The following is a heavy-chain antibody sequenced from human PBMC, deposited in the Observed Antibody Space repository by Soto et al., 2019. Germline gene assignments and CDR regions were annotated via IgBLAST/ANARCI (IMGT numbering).Heavy chain of an antibody. CDR3: ARVRRYSSSWYYFDY. V-gene: IGHV3-33*01. CDR2: IWYDGSNK. J-gene: IGHJ4*02. D-gene: IGHD6-13*01. CDR1: GFTFSSYG. Sequence: PGGSLRLSCAASGFTFSSYGMHWVRQAPGKGLEWVAVIWYDGSNKYYADSVKGRFTISRDNSKNTLYLQMNSLRAEDTAVHYCARVRRYSSSWYYFDYWGQGTLVTVSS.